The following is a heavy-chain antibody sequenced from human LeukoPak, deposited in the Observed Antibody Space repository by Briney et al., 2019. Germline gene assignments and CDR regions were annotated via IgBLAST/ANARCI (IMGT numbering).Heavy chain of an antibody. Sequence: ASVKVSCKASGYTFTGYYMHWVRQAPGQGLEWMGWINPNSGGTNYAQKFQGRVTMTRDTSISTAYMELSSLRSDDTAVYYCARVKQLARAYYYYYYMDVWGKGTTVTVSS. CDR3: ARVKQLARAYYYYYYMDV. CDR1: GYTFTGYY. J-gene: IGHJ6*03. CDR2: INPNSGGT. D-gene: IGHD6-6*01. V-gene: IGHV1-2*02.